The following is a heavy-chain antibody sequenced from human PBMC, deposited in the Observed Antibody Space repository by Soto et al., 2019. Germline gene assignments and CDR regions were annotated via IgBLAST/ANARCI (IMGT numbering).Heavy chain of an antibody. CDR3: ARGRYGDY. D-gene: IGHD1-1*01. CDR2: ISAHNGNT. CDR1: GYAFTTYG. J-gene: IGHJ4*02. Sequence: QVHLVQSGAEVKKPGASVKVSCKGSGYAFTTYGITWVRQAPEQGLEWMGWISAHNGNTNFAQKLQGRVTVTRDTSTSTAYMELRSLRSDDTAVYYCARGRYGDYWGQGARVTFSS. V-gene: IGHV1-18*01.